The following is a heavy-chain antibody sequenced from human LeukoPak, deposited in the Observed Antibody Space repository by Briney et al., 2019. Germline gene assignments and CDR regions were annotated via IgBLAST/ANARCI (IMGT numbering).Heavy chain of an antibody. Sequence: SETLSLTCAVYGGSFSGYYWSWIRQPPGKGLEWIGEINHSGSTNYNPSLKSRVTISVDTSKNQFSLKLSSVTAADTAVYYCARLGYYYDSSGYYPYAPYYFDYWGQGTLVTVSS. CDR1: GGSFSGYY. V-gene: IGHV4-34*01. CDR3: ARLGYYYDSSGYYPYAPYYFDY. J-gene: IGHJ4*02. D-gene: IGHD3-22*01. CDR2: INHSGST.